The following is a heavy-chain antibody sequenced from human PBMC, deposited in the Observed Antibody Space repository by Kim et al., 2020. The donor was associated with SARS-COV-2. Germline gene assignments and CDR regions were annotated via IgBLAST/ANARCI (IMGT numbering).Heavy chain of an antibody. Sequence: GGSLRLSCAASGFTFSSYWMSWVRQAPGKGLEWVANIKQDGSEKYYVDSVKGRFTISRDNAKNSLYLQMNSLRAEDTAVYYCARHARTMVRGVIAAFDIWGQGTMVTVSS. D-gene: IGHD3-10*01. J-gene: IGHJ3*02. CDR1: GFTFSSYW. CDR2: IKQDGSEK. CDR3: ARHARTMVRGVIAAFDI. V-gene: IGHV3-7*01.